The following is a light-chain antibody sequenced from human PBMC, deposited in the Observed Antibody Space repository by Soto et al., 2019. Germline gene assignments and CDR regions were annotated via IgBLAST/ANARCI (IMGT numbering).Light chain of an antibody. CDR1: QGINKF. J-gene: IGKJ2*01. CDR3: QQLTSFRFT. Sequence: IQLTQSPSSLSASVGDRVTITCRASQGINKFVAWYQQRPGKAPQLLVYGASTLQSGVPSRFSGSGSGTDFTLTISSLQPEDFATYYCQQLTSFRFTFGQGTKLVIK. CDR2: GAS. V-gene: IGKV1-9*01.